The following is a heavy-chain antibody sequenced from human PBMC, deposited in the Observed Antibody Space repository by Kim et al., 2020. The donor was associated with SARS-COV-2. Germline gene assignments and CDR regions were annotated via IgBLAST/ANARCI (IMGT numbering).Heavy chain of an antibody. CDR3: ARVPAAKKFDP. CDR1: GGSISSSSYY. Sequence: SETLSLTCTVSGGSISSSSYYWGWIRQPPGKGLEWIGSIYYSGSTYYNPSLKSRVTISVDTSKNQFSLKLSSVTAADTAVYYCARVPAAKKFDPWGQGTLVTVSS. J-gene: IGHJ5*02. V-gene: IGHV4-39*01. CDR2: IYYSGST. D-gene: IGHD2-2*01.